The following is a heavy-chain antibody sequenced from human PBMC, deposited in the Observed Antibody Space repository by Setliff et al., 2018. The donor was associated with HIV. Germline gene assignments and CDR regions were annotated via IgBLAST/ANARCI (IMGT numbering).Heavy chain of an antibody. D-gene: IGHD1-26*01. V-gene: IGHV1-18*01. CDR1: GYSFTSYG. CDR3: TRGGYSGAFLDAFDI. CDR2: ITTYNGGT. J-gene: IGHJ3*02. Sequence: GASVKVSCKASGYSFTSYGLSWVRQASGQGLEWMGSITTYNGGTNYAQKFQGRVTMTTDTSTSTAYMELRSLRSDDTAVYYCTRGGYSGAFLDAFDIWGQGTTVTVSS.